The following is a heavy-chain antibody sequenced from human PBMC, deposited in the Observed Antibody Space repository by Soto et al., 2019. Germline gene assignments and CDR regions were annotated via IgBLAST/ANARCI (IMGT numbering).Heavy chain of an antibody. CDR2: IYPGDSDT. CDR3: ARATGDYGDYGYYYYYMDV. J-gene: IGHJ6*03. CDR1: GYSFTSYW. V-gene: IGHV5-51*01. D-gene: IGHD4-17*01. Sequence: PGESLKISCKGSGYSFTSYWIGWVRQMPGKGLEWMGIIYPGDSDTRYSPSFQGQVTISADKSISTAYLQWSSLKASDTAMYYCARATGDYGDYGYYYYYMDVWGKGTTVTVSS.